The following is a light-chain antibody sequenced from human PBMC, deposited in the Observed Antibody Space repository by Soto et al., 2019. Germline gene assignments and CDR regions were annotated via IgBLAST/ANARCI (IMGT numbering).Light chain of an antibody. Sequence: ETVLTQSPGTVSLSPGERATLSCRTSQSVNNDYLAWYQQKPGQAPRLLIYGVFNRATGIPGRFSGSGFGIVFNLSNRGLELDDSPVYYCLQYDGSPMTFGQGTKMEIK. V-gene: IGKV3-20*01. CDR2: GVF. CDR3: LQYDGSPMT. J-gene: IGKJ2*01. CDR1: QSVNNDY.